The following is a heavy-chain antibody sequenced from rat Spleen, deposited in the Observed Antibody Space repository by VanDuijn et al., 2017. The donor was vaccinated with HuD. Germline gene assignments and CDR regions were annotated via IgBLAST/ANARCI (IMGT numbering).Heavy chain of an antibody. V-gene: IGHV5-29*01. D-gene: IGHD2-2*01. CDR3: AGAGYLRDWYFDF. J-gene: IGHJ1*01. Sequence: EVQLVESDGGLVQPGRSXXLSCAASXFTFXXYDMXXVRXXPTMGLEWVTSISSNGSTTYYRDSVKGRFTISRDNAKRTLFLQMDSLRSDDTATYYCAGAGYLRDWYFDFWGPGTVVTVSS. CDR2: ISSNGSTT. CDR1: XFTFXXYD.